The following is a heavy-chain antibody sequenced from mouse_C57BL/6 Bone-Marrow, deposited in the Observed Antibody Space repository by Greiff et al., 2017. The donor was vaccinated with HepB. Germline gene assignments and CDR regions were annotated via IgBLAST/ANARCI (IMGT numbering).Heavy chain of an antibody. CDR3: TNPLIDYFDY. CDR1: GYTFTDYE. Sequence: QVQLQQSGAELVRPGASVTLSCKASGYTFTDYEMHWVKQTPVHGLEWIGAIDPETGGTAYNQKFKCKAILTADKSSSPAYMELRSLSSEDSAVYYYTNPLIDYFDYWGQGTTLTVSS. CDR2: IDPETGGT. V-gene: IGHV1-15*01. J-gene: IGHJ2*01.